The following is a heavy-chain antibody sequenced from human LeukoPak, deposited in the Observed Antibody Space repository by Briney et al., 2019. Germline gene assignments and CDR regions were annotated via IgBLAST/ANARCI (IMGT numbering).Heavy chain of an antibody. V-gene: IGHV5-51*01. Sequence: GGALEISLQGSGYSFTRYWIDWGRPVPGKGVGGRGIIYPGDSDTSYSPSFHGQVTISADKSISTAYLQWSSLKASDTAMYYCARRAYGSGSLDYWGQGTLVTVSS. CDR1: GYSFTRYW. CDR3: ARRAYGSGSLDY. J-gene: IGHJ4*02. CDR2: IYPGDSDT. D-gene: IGHD3-10*01.